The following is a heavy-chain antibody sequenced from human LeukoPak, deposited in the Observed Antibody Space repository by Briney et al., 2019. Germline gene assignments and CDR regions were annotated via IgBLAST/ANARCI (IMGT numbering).Heavy chain of an antibody. V-gene: IGHV3-15*01. D-gene: IGHD2-2*01. CDR1: GFTFSNAW. CDR3: TTILTRPRTRGDAFDI. Sequence: PGGSLRLSCAASGFTFSNAWMSWVRQAPGKGLEWVGRIKSKTEGGTTDYVAPVKGRFIISRDDSKNTVYLQMNSLKTEDTAVYYCTTILTRPRTRGDAFDIWGKGTMVTVSS. CDR2: IKSKTEGGTT. J-gene: IGHJ3*02.